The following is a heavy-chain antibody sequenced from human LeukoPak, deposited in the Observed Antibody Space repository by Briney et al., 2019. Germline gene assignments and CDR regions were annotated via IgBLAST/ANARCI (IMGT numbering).Heavy chain of an antibody. CDR1: GGSISSYY. Sequence: SETLSLTCTVSGGSISSYYWSWIRQTAGKGLEWIGRIYTSGSTNYNPSLKSRVTMSVDTSKNQFSLKLSSVTAADTAVYYCARSVGGSSWYVYYYMDVWGKGTTGTVSS. J-gene: IGHJ6*03. V-gene: IGHV4-4*07. D-gene: IGHD6-13*01. CDR3: ARSVGGSSWYVYYYMDV. CDR2: IYTSGST.